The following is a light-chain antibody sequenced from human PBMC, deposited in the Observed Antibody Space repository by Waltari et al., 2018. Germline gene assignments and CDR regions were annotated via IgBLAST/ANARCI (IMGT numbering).Light chain of an antibody. J-gene: IGKJ1*01. CDR1: QSISSN. CDR2: DAA. CDR3: QQYSFWRS. V-gene: IGKV3-15*01. Sequence: GERATLSCRASQSISSNLAWYQQKPGQAPRLLIYDAATRATGIPARFSGSGSGTEFTLTISSLQSEDFAVYYCQQYSFWRSFGQGTKVEIK.